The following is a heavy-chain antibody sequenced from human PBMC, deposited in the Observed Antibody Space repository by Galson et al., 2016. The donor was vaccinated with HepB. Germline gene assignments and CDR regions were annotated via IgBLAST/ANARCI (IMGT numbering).Heavy chain of an antibody. CDR3: ARDFRCGGDCYEYFQH. D-gene: IGHD2-21*02. Sequence: SVKVSCKASGGTFNSFPINWVRQAPGQGLEWMGGILPVFGTSKYAQKFQGRLTITADESTSTAYMELSNLRSEDTAMYYCARDFRCGGDCYEYFQHWGQGTLVTVSS. CDR2: ILPVFGTS. CDR1: GGTFNSFP. J-gene: IGHJ1*01. V-gene: IGHV1-69*13.